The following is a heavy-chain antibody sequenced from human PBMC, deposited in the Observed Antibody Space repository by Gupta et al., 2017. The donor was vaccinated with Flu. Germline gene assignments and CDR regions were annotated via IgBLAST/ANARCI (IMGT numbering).Heavy chain of an antibody. D-gene: IGHD2-2*01. J-gene: IGHJ6*02. CDR3: ARDIVVVPAALVGNYYYYGMDV. CDR2: IIPIFGTA. Sequence: GGIIPIFGTANYAQKFQGRVTITADESTSTAYMELSSLRSEDTAVYYCARDIVVVPAALVGNYYYYGMDVWGQGTTVTVSS. V-gene: IGHV1-69*01.